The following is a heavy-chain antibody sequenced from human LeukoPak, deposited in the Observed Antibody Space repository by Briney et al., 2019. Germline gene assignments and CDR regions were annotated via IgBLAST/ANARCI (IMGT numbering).Heavy chain of an antibody. CDR1: GYSFSSYY. D-gene: IGHD4-17*01. CDR2: INPSGGST. V-gene: IGHV1-46*01. J-gene: IGHJ5*02. CDR3: ARSYGDYAFDP. Sequence: GASVKVSCKASGYSFSSYYMHWVRQAPGQGLEWMGIINPSGGSTSYAQKFQGRVTMTRDTSTSTVYMDLSSLRSEGTAVYYCARSYGDYAFDPWGQGTLVTVSS.